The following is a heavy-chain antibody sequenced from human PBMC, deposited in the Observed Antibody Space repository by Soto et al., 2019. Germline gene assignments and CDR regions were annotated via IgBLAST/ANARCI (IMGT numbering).Heavy chain of an antibody. CDR2: ISDSGGST. D-gene: IGHD6-19*01. CDR1: GFTFSSCA. J-gene: IGHJ4*02. V-gene: IGHV3-23*01. CDR3: AKDRPAAGSQWLVPI. Sequence: GESLKISCAASGFTFSSCAMSWVRQAPGMGLQWVSAISDSGGSTYYADSVRGRFTISRDNSKSTLYLQLNSLGAEDTAIYYCAKDRPAAGSQWLVPIWGRGTLVTVSS.